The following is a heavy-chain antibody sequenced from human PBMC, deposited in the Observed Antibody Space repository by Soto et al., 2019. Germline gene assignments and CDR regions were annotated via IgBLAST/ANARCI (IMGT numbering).Heavy chain of an antibody. CDR1: WFTFSNYG. Sequence: QVQLVESGGGVVQPGRSLRLSCAASWFTFSNYGMYWVRQAPGKGLAWVASILYGGSDQPYGDSVKGRFTISRDNSKNTLYLQMNSQRSEDTAVYYCEKDTGADYWGQGTLVTVSS. CDR2: ILYGGSDQ. CDR3: EKDTGADY. D-gene: IGHD7-27*01. V-gene: IGHV3-30*18. J-gene: IGHJ4*02.